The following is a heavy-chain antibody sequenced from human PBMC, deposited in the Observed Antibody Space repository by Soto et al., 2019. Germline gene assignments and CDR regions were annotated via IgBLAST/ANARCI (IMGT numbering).Heavy chain of an antibody. J-gene: IGHJ4*02. V-gene: IGHV4-39*01. CDR1: GGSISSSSYY. CDR2: IYYSGST. Sequence: SETLSLTCTVSGGSISSSSYYWGWIRQPPGKGLEWIGSIYYSGSTYYNPSLKSRVTISVDTSKNQFSLKLSSVTAADTAVYYCASLGYCSGGSCYARTSLIDYWGQGTLVTVSS. D-gene: IGHD2-15*01. CDR3: ASLGYCSGGSCYARTSLIDY.